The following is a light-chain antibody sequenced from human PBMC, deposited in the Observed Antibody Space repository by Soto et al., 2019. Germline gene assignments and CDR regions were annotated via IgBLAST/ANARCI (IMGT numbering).Light chain of an antibody. J-gene: IGLJ3*02. V-gene: IGLV2-8*01. CDR1: GSDVGGYDY. Sequence: QSALTQPPSASGSPGQSVTISCTGTGSDVGGYDYVSWYQLHPGGAPKLIIYEVIRRPSGVPDCFSGSKSGNTASLTVSGLQADDEADYFCSSYAGTTNLVFGGGTKLTVL. CDR2: EVI. CDR3: SSYAGTTNLV.